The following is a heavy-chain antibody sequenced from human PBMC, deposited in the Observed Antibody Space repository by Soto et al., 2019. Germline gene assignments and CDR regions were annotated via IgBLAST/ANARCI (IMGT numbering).Heavy chain of an antibody. V-gene: IGHV3-21*01. J-gene: IGHJ3*02. CDR2: ISSSSSYI. CDR3: ARDLYCSGSYSPPVAFDI. CDR1: GFTFSTYS. Sequence: PGGSLRLSCAASGFTFSTYSMNWVRQAPGKGLEWASSISSSSSYIYYADSVKGRFTISRDNAKNSLYLQMNSLRAEDTAVYYCARDLYCSGSYSPPVAFDIWGQGIMVTVSS. D-gene: IGHD3-10*01.